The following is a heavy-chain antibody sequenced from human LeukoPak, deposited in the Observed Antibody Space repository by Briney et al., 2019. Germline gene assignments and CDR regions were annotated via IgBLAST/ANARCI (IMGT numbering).Heavy chain of an antibody. Sequence: GGSLRLSCAASGFTFSNYGMHWVRQGPGKGLEWVAVIWSNGRNKYYADSVKGRFTISRDNSKNTLDLEMISLRADDTAIYYCVKELGPFTGFDNWGQGTLVTVSS. CDR2: IWSNGRNK. J-gene: IGHJ4*02. CDR1: GFTFSNYG. CDR3: VKELGPFTGFDN. D-gene: IGHD3-16*01. V-gene: IGHV3-33*06.